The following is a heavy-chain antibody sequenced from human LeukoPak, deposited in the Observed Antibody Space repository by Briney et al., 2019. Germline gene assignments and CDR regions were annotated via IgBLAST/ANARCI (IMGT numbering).Heavy chain of an antibody. V-gene: IGHV4-39*07. D-gene: IGHD3-10*01. CDR2: IYYSGST. Sequence: SQTLSLTCTVSGGSISSGSYYWGWIRQPPGKGLEWIGSIYYSGSTYYNPSLKSRVTISVDTSKNQFSLKLSSVTAADTAVYYCAMVRGVFFDYWGQGTLVTVSS. CDR1: GGSISSGSYY. J-gene: IGHJ4*02. CDR3: AMVRGVFFDY.